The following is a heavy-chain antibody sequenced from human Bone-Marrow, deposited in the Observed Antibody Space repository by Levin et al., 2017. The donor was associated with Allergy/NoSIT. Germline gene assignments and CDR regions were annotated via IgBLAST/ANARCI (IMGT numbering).Heavy chain of an antibody. V-gene: IGHV3-15*01. Sequence: SCATSGFTFTNAWISWVRQAPGKGLEWVGRIRSTTDGGTTDYATPVRGRFTISRDDSKNTVYLHMISLKTEDTAVYYCTTESPHFDYWGQGTLVTVSS. J-gene: IGHJ4*02. CDR1: GFTFTNAW. CDR2: IRSTTDGGTT. CDR3: TTESPHFDY.